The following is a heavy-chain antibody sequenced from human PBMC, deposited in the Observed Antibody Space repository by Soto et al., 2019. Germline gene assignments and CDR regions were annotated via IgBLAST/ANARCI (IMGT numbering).Heavy chain of an antibody. D-gene: IGHD6-6*01. J-gene: IGHJ6*02. CDR1: GFTFDDYT. CDR2: ISWDGGST. V-gene: IGHV3-43*01. CDR3: AKAKYISSFYYYYGMDV. Sequence: EVQLVESGGVVVQPGGSLRLSCAASGFTFDDYTMHWVRQAPGKGLEWVSLISWDGGSTYYADSVKGRFTISRDNSINALYLQMNMLRTDNTALYYCAKAKYISSFYYYYGMDVWGQGTTVTVSS.